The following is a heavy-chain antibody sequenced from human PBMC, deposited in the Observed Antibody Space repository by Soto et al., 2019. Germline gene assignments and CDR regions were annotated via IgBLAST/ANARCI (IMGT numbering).Heavy chain of an antibody. CDR1: GGSVSSGSYY. D-gene: IGHD3-10*01. V-gene: IGHV4-61*01. Sequence: PSETLSLTCTVSGGSVSSGSYYWSWIRQPPGKGLEWIGYIYYSGSTNYNPSLKSRVTISVDTSKNQFSLKLSSVTAADTAAYYCARDHVVRGVINWFDPWGQGTLVTVS. CDR2: IYYSGST. CDR3: ARDHVVRGVINWFDP. J-gene: IGHJ5*02.